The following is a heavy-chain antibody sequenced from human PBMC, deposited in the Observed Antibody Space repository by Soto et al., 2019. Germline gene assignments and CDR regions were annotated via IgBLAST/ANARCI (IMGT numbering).Heavy chain of an antibody. CDR2: ISYDGSNK. V-gene: IGHV3-30-3*01. D-gene: IGHD5-12*01. J-gene: IGHJ6*02. Sequence: LRLSCAASGFTFSSYAMHWVRQAPGKGLEWVAVISYDGSNKYYADSVKGRFTISRDNSKNTLYLQMNSLRAEDTAVYYCARVEYSGYDGYYYGMDVWGQGTTVTVSS. CDR1: GFTFSSYA. CDR3: ARVEYSGYDGYYYGMDV.